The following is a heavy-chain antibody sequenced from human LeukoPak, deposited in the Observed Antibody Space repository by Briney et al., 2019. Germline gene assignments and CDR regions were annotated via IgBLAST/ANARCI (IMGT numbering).Heavy chain of an antibody. CDR3: ARASNGGYDSSGYYYYYFDH. V-gene: IGHV4-4*07. J-gene: IGHJ4*02. CDR1: GGSISSYY. Sequence: SETLSLTCTVSGGSISSYYWSWIRQPAGKGLEWIGRIYTSGSTNYNPSLKSRVTMSVGTSKNQFSLKLSSVTAADTAVYYCARASNGGYDSSGYYYYYFDHWGQGTLVTVSS. D-gene: IGHD3-22*01. CDR2: IYTSGST.